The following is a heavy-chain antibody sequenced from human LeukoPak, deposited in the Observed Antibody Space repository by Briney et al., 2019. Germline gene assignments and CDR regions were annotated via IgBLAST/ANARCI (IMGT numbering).Heavy chain of an antibody. Sequence: GGSLRLSCAASGFTFSSYTMNWVRQVPGKGLEWVSSISSSSSYIYYADSVEGRFTISRDNAKNSLYLQMDSLRGEDTALYYCARGGLIQRHAFDIWGQGTMVTVSS. J-gene: IGHJ3*02. CDR1: GFTFSSYT. D-gene: IGHD1-1*01. CDR3: ARGGLIQRHAFDI. V-gene: IGHV3-21*04. CDR2: ISSSSSYI.